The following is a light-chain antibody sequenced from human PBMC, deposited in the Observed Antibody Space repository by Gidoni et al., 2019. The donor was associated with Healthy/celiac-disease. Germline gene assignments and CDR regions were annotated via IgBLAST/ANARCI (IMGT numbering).Light chain of an antibody. CDR1: QSVSSN. J-gene: IGKJ1*01. CDR2: GAS. CDR3: QQYNNWPQT. V-gene: IGKV3-15*01. Sequence: EIVMTQSPATLSVSPGERATLSCRASQSVSSNLAWYQHKPGQAPRLLIYGASTRATVIPARFSCSGSWTEFTLTISSLQSEDFAVYYCQQYNNWPQTFGQGTKVEIK.